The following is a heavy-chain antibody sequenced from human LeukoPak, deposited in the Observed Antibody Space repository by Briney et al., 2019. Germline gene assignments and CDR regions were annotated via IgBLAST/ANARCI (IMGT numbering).Heavy chain of an antibody. D-gene: IGHD3-22*01. CDR1: GGSISSRSYY. Sequence: SETLSLTCSVYGGSISSRSYYWGWIRQPPGKGLEWLGGMYYSGSPYHNPSLKSRVTISVDTSKNQFSLKLSSVTAADTAVYYCARLLYDRSGYYYFDCWGQGTLVTVSS. J-gene: IGHJ4*02. V-gene: IGHV4-39*01. CDR3: ARLLYDRSGYYYFDC. CDR2: MYYSGSP.